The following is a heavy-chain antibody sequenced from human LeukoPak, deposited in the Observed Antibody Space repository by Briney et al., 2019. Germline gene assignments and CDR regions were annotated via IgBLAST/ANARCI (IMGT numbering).Heavy chain of an antibody. Sequence: SETLSLTCAVSGYSISSGYYWGWIRQPPGKGLEWIGSIYHSGSTYYNPSLKSRVTISVDTSKNQFSLTLSSVTAADTAVYYCAREGVDTAMVRVGYYYMDVWGKGTTVTVSS. D-gene: IGHD5-18*01. V-gene: IGHV4-38-2*02. J-gene: IGHJ6*03. CDR1: GYSISSGYY. CDR3: AREGVDTAMVRVGYYYMDV. CDR2: IYHSGST.